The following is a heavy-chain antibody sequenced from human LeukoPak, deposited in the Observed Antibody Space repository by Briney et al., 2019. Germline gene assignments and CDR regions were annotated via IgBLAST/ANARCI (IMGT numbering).Heavy chain of an antibody. Sequence: GGSLRLSCAASGFTFDDSAMHWVRQAPGKGLERVSGISWDSGNIIYADSVRGRFTISRDNARNSLYLQMNSLRPEDTALYYCAKAVAAPVAFNIWGQGTMVTVSS. CDR3: AKAVAAPVAFNI. CDR1: GFTFDDSA. V-gene: IGHV3-9*01. J-gene: IGHJ3*02. D-gene: IGHD6-13*01. CDR2: ISWDSGNI.